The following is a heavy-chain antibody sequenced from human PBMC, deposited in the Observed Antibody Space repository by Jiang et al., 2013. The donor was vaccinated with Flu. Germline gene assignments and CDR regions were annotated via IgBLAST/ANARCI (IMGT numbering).Heavy chain of an antibody. V-gene: IGHV6-1*01. Sequence: TSQTLSLTCAISGDSVSSNSAAWNWIRQSPSRGLEWLGRTYYRSKWYNDYAVSVKSRITINPDTSKNQFSLQLNSVTPEDTAVYYCAAQSPERYSSSWYWFDPWGQGTLVTVSS. CDR1: GDSVSSNSAA. CDR2: TYYRSKWYN. D-gene: IGHD6-13*01. J-gene: IGHJ5*02. CDR3: AAQSPERYSSSWYWFDP.